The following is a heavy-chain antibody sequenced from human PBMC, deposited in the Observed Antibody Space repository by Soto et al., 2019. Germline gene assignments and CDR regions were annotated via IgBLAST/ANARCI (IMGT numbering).Heavy chain of an antibody. J-gene: IGHJ6*02. CDR1: GYTFTSYA. CDR3: ARARNYDFWSGFKYGMDV. V-gene: IGHV1-3*01. Sequence: ASVKVSCKAAGYTFTSYAMHWVRQAPGQRLEWMGWINAGNGNTKYSQKFQGRVTITRDTSASTAYMELSSLRSEDTAVYYCARARNYDFWSGFKYGMDVWGQGTTVTV. D-gene: IGHD3-3*01. CDR2: INAGNGNT.